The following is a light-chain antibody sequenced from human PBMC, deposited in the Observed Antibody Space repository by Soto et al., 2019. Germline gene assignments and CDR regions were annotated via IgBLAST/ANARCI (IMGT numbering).Light chain of an antibody. V-gene: IGLV2-14*01. CDR1: SSDVGGYNY. J-gene: IGLJ2*01. CDR3: SSYTTRSSYVL. Sequence: QSVLTQPRSVSGSPGQSVTISCTGTSSDVGGYNYVSWYQQHPGKAPKLMIYEVSNRPSGVSHRFSGSKSGNTASLIISGLQSEDEADYYCSSYTTRSSYVLFGGGTKLTVL. CDR2: EVS.